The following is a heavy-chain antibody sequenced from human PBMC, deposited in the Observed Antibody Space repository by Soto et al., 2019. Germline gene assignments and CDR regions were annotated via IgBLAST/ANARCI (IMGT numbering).Heavy chain of an antibody. Sequence: PGASLKISCKGSDYSFASYFIGWVRHMPEKGLEWVGIIYPGDSDTRYSPSFQGQVTISADKSISTAYLQWSSLKASDTAMYYCARSGYSSSWYEGGDGAFDIWGQGTMVTVSS. CDR2: IYPGDSDT. CDR1: DYSFASYF. CDR3: ARSGYSSSWYEGGDGAFDI. D-gene: IGHD6-13*01. V-gene: IGHV5-51*01. J-gene: IGHJ3*02.